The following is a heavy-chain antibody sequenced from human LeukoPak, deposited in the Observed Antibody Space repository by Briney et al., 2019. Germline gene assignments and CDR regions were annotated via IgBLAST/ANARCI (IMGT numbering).Heavy chain of an antibody. CDR2: ISGSGGST. CDR3: AAAPSPDVDTAMVYYYGMDV. J-gene: IGHJ6*02. D-gene: IGHD5-18*01. Sequence: PGGSLRLSCAASGFTFSSYAMSWVRQAPGKGLEWVSAISGSGGSTYYADSVKGRFTVSRDNSKNTLYLQMNSLRAEDTAVYYCAAAPSPDVDTAMVYYYGMDVWGQGTTVIVSS. V-gene: IGHV3-23*01. CDR1: GFTFSSYA.